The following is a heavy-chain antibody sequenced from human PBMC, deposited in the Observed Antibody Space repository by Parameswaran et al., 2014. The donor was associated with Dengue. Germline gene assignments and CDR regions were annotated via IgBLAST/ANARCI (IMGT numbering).Heavy chain of an antibody. J-gene: IGHJ4*02. V-gene: IGHV4-39*01. CDR2: IYYSGST. Sequence: VRQMPGKGLEWIGSIYYSGSTYYNPSLKSRVTISVDTSKNQFSLKLSSVTAADTAVYYCASLYCSSTSCYFDYWGQGTLVTVSS. CDR3: ASLYCSSTSCYFDY. D-gene: IGHD2-2*01.